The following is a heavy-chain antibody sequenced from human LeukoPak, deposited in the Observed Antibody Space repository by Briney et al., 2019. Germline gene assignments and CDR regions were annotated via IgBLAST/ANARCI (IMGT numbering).Heavy chain of an antibody. V-gene: IGHV4-4*02. Sequence: PSETLSLTGAVSGGSISSINVWSWVRQPPGMGLEWVGEMYLSGTTTYNPSLRGRVTISIDKSKNQLSLKLSSVTAADTAVYYCAGLEGRYSTGLYYYFDYWGQGTLVTVSS. CDR3: AGLEGRYSTGLYYYFDY. J-gene: IGHJ4*02. CDR1: GGSISSINV. D-gene: IGHD6-19*01. CDR2: MYLSGTT.